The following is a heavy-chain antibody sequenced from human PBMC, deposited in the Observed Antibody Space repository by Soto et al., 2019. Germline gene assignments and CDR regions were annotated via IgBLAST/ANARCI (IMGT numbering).Heavy chain of an antibody. CDR2: ISATGGGT. Sequence: GGSLRLCSAACGFKFSNYAMSWVRQAPGKGLEWVSLISATGGGTYYADSVKGRFTISRDNSHNTLYLQVHSLTAEDTAVYYCAKDRRAGGNSAFYFDFWGQGAQVTVSS. CDR3: AKDRRAGGNSAFYFDF. J-gene: IGHJ4*02. CDR1: GFKFSNYA. D-gene: IGHD3-16*01. V-gene: IGHV3-23*01.